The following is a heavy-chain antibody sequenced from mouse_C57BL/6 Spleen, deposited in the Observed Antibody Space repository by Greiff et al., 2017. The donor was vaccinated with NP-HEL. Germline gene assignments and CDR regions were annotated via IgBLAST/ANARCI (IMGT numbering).Heavy chain of an antibody. J-gene: IGHJ4*01. CDR1: GYSITSGYD. V-gene: IGHV3-1*01. Sequence: ESGPGMVKPSQSLSLTCTVTGYSITSGYDWHWIRHFPGNKLEWMGYISYSGSTNYNPSLKSRISITHDTSKNHFFLKLNSVTTEDTATYYCARGRVRGAMDYWGQGTSVTVSS. D-gene: IGHD3-1*01. CDR2: ISYSGST. CDR3: ARGRVRGAMDY.